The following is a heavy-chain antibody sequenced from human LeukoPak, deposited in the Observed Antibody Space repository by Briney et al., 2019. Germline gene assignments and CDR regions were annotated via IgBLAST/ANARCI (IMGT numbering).Heavy chain of an antibody. D-gene: IGHD3-3*01. Sequence: SETLSLTCTVSGGSISSSSYYWGWIRQPPGKGLEWIGGIYYSGSTYYNPSLKSRVTISVDTSKNQFYLKLSSVTATDTAVYYCARDWWMIFGVVKDAFDIWGQGTMVTVSS. V-gene: IGHV4-39*02. CDR1: GGSISSSSYY. CDR2: IYYSGST. CDR3: ARDWWMIFGVVKDAFDI. J-gene: IGHJ3*02.